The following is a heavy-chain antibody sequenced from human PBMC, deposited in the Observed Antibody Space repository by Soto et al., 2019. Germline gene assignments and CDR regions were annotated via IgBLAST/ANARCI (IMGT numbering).Heavy chain of an antibody. D-gene: IGHD3-10*01. J-gene: IGHJ6*02. CDR2: IIPIFGTA. CDR3: ARDLFDYYGSGSYSKRYYYYYGMDV. CDR1: GGTFSSYA. Sequence: ASVKVSCKASGGTFSSYAISWVRQAPGQGLEWMGGIIPIFGTANYAQKFQGRVTVTADESTSTAYMELSSLRSEDTAVYYCARDLFDYYGSGSYSKRYYYYYGMDVWGQGTTVTVSS. V-gene: IGHV1-69*13.